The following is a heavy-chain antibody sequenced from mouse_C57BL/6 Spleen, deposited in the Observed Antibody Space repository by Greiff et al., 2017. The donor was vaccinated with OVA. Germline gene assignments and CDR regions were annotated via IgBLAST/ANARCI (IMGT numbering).Heavy chain of an antibody. Sequence: QVQLQQPGAELVKPGASVKLSCKASGYTFTSYWMHWVKQRPGRGLEWIGRIDPNSGGTKYNEKFKSKATLTVDKPSSTAYMQLSSLTSEDSAVEYGAREELLGPDWYFDVWGTGTTVTVSS. CDR3: AREELLGPDWYFDV. CDR2: IDPNSGGT. V-gene: IGHV1-72*01. J-gene: IGHJ1*03. CDR1: GYTFTSYW. D-gene: IGHD2-1*01.